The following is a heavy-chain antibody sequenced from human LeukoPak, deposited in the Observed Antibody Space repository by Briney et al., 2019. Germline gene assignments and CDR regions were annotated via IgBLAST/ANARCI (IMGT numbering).Heavy chain of an antibody. V-gene: IGHV3-23*01. CDR3: ARVHSSGWDYYFDY. CDR1: GFTFSSYA. Sequence: PGGSLRLSCAASGFTFSSYAMSWVRQAPGKGLEWVSAISGSGGSTYYADSVKGRFTISRDNSKNTLYLQMNSLRAEDTAVYYCARVHSSGWDYYFDYWGQGTLVTVSS. CDR2: ISGSGGST. J-gene: IGHJ4*02. D-gene: IGHD6-19*01.